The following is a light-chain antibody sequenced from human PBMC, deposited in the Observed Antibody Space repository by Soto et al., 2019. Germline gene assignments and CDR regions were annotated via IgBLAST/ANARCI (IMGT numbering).Light chain of an antibody. J-gene: IGKJ1*01. V-gene: IGKV3-20*01. CDR3: QQYDRSPRT. CDR2: GAS. Sequence: EVVLTQSPGTLSLSPGERATLSCRANQSVSTSVGWYQQKPGQAPRLLIYGASNRATGIPDRFSGSGSGTDFTLTISRLEPEDFAVYYCQQYDRSPRTFGQGTKVEIK. CDR1: QSVSTS.